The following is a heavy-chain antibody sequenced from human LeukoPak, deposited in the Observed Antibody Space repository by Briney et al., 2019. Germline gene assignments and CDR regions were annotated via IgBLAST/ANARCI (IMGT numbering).Heavy chain of an antibody. CDR3: ARREAYCSSTSCRPFDY. Sequence: TGESLKISCKSSGYRFTFYWISWVRQMPGKGLEWMGRIDPSDSYTNYSPSFQGHVTISADKSISTAYLQWSSLKASDTAMYYCARREAYCSSTSCRPFDYWGQGTLVTVSS. J-gene: IGHJ4*02. CDR2: IDPSDSYT. CDR1: GYRFTFYW. V-gene: IGHV5-10-1*01. D-gene: IGHD2-2*01.